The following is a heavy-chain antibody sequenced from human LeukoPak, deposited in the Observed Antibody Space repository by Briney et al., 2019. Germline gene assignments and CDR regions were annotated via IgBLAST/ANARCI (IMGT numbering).Heavy chain of an antibody. CDR1: GFTFSDYY. CDR2: IGRSSTYT. Sequence: PGGSLRLSCAASGFTFSDYYMSWIRQAPGKGLEWVSYIGRSSTYTNYADSVKGRFTISRDNAKNSLYLQMNSLRAEDTAVYYCARDVSTSFNLFDPWGQGTLVTVSS. D-gene: IGHD2-2*01. CDR3: ARDVSTSFNLFDP. V-gene: IGHV3-11*05. J-gene: IGHJ5*02.